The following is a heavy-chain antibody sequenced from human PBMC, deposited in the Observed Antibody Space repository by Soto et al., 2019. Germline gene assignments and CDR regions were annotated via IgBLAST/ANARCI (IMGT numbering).Heavy chain of an antibody. J-gene: IGHJ5*02. CDR1: GYSFTSYH. D-gene: IGHD6-13*01. V-gene: IGHV1-69*13. Sequence: ASVEVSCKASGYSFTSYHIHWLRQAPGQGLEWLGGIIPTFGTPNYAQKFQGRVTITADESTSTAYMELSSLRSEDTAVYYCATRYSIAAAGSGHQGSWFDPWGQGTLVTVSS. CDR2: IIPTFGTP. CDR3: ATRYSIAAAGSGHQGSWFDP.